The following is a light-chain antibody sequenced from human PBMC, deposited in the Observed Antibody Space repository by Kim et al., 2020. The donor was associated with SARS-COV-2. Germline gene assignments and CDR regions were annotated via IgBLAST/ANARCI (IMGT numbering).Light chain of an antibody. CDR1: QSVLSSSNNKNY. CDR2: WAS. V-gene: IGKV4-1*01. CDR3: QQYYSSPQT. Sequence: DIVMTQSPDSLAVSLGERATINCRSSQSVLSSSNNKNYLAWYQQKPGQPPKLLIYWASTRESGVPDRLSGSGSGTDFTLTISSLQAEDGAVYYCQQYYSSPQTFGQGTKVDIK. J-gene: IGKJ1*01.